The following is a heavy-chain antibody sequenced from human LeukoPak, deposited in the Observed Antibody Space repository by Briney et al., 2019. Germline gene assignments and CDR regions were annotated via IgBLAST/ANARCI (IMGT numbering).Heavy chain of an antibody. D-gene: IGHD3-3*01. Sequence: SETLSLTCTVSGGSISSYYWSWIRQPAGKGLEWIGRIYTSGSTNYNPSLKSRATMSVDTSKNQFSLKLSSVTAADTAVYYCASWSVTEGVDYWGQGTLVTVSS. J-gene: IGHJ4*02. V-gene: IGHV4-4*07. CDR3: ASWSVTEGVDY. CDR1: GGSISSYY. CDR2: IYTSGST.